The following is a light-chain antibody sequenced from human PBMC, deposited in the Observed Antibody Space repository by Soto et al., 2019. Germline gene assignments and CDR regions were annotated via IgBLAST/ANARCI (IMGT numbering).Light chain of an antibody. CDR1: RSLVYSDGNAY. J-gene: IGKJ1*01. CDR2: KAS. CDR3: MQGTHWPPT. V-gene: IGKV2-30*01. Sequence: DVVMTQSPLSLPVTLGQPASISCRSSRSLVYSDGNAYLNWFQQRPGQSPRRLIYKASNRDSGVPDRFSGSGSGTDFTLQINRVEAEDVGVDYCMQGTHWPPTFGRGTRVEI.